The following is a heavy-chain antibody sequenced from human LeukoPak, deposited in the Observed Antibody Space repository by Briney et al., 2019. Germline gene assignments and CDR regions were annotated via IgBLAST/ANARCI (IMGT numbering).Heavy chain of an antibody. Sequence: SGGSLRLSCAASGFTFSSYEMNWVRQAPGKGLEWVSYISNSGSPMYYADSVKGRFTISRDNAKNSLYLQMNSLRAKDTAVYYCARGEARAYGMDVWGQGTTVTVSS. CDR3: ARGEARAYGMDV. J-gene: IGHJ6*02. V-gene: IGHV3-48*03. CDR2: ISNSGSPM. CDR1: GFTFSSYE.